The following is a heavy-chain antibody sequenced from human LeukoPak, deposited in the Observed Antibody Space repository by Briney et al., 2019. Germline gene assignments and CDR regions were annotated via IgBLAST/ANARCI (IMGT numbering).Heavy chain of an antibody. CDR1: GGSISSYY. J-gene: IGHJ4*02. CDR2: IYHSGST. Sequence: PSETLSLTCTVSGGSISSYYWSWIRQPPGKGLEWIGSIYHSGSTYYNPSLKSRVTISVDTSKNQFSLKLSSVTAADTAVYYCARAFEYSSSSVDYWGQGTLVTVSS. CDR3: ARAFEYSSSSVDY. V-gene: IGHV4-59*08. D-gene: IGHD6-6*01.